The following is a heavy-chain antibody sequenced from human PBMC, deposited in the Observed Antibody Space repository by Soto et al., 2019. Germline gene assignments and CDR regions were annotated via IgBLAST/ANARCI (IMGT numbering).Heavy chain of an antibody. V-gene: IGHV1-3*01. J-gene: IGHJ6*03. D-gene: IGHD2-21*01. CDR2: INADNGKA. CDR3: AREGAFDCFKDVCNYYSYYYMDV. Sequence: GASVKVSCKASGYTFTNYAIHWVRQAPGQRLEWMGWINADNGKAKYSQKFQGRVTITRDTSANTASMELSSLKSEDTAVYYCAREGAFDCFKDVCNYYSYYYMDVWGKGTTVTVSS. CDR1: GYTFTNYA.